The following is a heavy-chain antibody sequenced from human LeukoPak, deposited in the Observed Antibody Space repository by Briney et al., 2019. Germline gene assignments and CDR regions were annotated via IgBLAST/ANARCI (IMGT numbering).Heavy chain of an antibody. Sequence: PGGSLRVSCAASGFTFSSYAMSWVRQPPGKGLEWVSAISYSGDNTYYADSVRGRFTISRDNSKNTLYLQMNSLRAEDTAVYYCAKGTGMVYYYYGLDVWGQGTTVTVSS. CDR1: GFTFSSYA. CDR3: AKGTGMVYYYYGLDV. D-gene: IGHD3-10*01. CDR2: ISYSGDNT. V-gene: IGHV3-23*01. J-gene: IGHJ6*02.